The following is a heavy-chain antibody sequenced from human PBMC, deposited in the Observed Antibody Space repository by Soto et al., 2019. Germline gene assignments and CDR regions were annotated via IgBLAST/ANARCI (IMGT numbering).Heavy chain of an antibody. CDR3: ARWNGYGDS. CDR2: FSGSSGNT. Sequence: GGSLRLSCAASGFSISTYGVTWVRQAPGKGLEWVSGFSGSSGNTYYADSVKGRFTISRDKSKNTVYLQMNSLRADDTAVYYCARWNGYGDSWGQGTLVTVSS. V-gene: IGHV3-23*01. CDR1: GFSISTYG. D-gene: IGHD1-1*01. J-gene: IGHJ4*02.